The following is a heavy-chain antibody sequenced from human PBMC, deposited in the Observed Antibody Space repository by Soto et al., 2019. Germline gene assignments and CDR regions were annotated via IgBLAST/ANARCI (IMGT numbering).Heavy chain of an antibody. Sequence: ASVKVSCKASGGTFSSYAISWVRQAPVQGLEWMGGIIPIFGTANYAQKFQGRVTITADKSTSTAYMELSSLRSEDTAVYYCARDCTNGVCYTANYSCYYGMDVWGEGTTVTVSS. CDR1: GGTFSSYA. CDR2: IIPIFGTA. CDR3: ARDCTNGVCYTANYSCYYGMDV. J-gene: IGHJ6*04. D-gene: IGHD2-8*01. V-gene: IGHV1-69*06.